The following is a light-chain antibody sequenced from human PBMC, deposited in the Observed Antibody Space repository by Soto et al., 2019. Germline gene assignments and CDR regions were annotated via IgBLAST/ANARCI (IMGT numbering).Light chain of an antibody. CDR1: QSLVHSDGNTY. CDR3: AQETHFPRT. J-gene: IGKJ1*01. Sequence: MLTQTPFSSPVTLGQPASISCRASQSLVHSDGNTYLSWLQQRPGEPPRLLIYKITNRISGVPDRFSGSGARKDFTLKISRVDAEDVGIYYCAQETHFPRTCGQGTKVEIK. V-gene: IGKV2-24*01. CDR2: KIT.